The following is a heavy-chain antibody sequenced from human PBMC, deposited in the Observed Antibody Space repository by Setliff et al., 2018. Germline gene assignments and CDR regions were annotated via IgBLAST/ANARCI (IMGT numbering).Heavy chain of an antibody. CDR3: VRSSAPQVVLAADFDF. CDR2: ISAYNGNT. J-gene: IGHJ4*02. Sequence: GASVKVSCKASGYTFTKYGINWVRQAPGQRLEWVGWISAYNGNTNYPQWLQDRVTMTIDTSATTVYMELQSLRSDDTAVYYCVRSSAPQVVLAADFDFWGQGTPVTVSS. D-gene: IGHD6-19*01. CDR1: GYTFTKYG. V-gene: IGHV1-18*01.